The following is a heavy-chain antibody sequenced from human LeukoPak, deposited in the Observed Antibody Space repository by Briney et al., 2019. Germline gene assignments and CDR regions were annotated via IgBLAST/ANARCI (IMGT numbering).Heavy chain of an antibody. D-gene: IGHD7-27*01. Sequence: HPGGSLRLSCAASGFTFSTYTMYWVRHPPGKRLEWVPIIGSSGGGIHYADSVKGRFTISRDNSKNALYLQMNSLRVEDTAVYYCAIDPNWGTHSWGQGVLVTVSS. CDR1: GFTFSTYT. CDR3: AIDPNWGTHS. J-gene: IGHJ4*02. CDR2: IGSSGGGI. V-gene: IGHV3-23*01.